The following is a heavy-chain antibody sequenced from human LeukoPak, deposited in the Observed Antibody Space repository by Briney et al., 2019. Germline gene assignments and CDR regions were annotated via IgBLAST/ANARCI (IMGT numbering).Heavy chain of an antibody. CDR2: IFPGDSDT. Sequence: GESLKISCKASGYSFTTYRIGWWRQMPGKGLEWMGVIFPGDSDTRYSPSFQGPVTISADKSINTPYLQWTSLQAPDTAMYYCARRFDNYDFCTRRGHVTLVSV. V-gene: IGHV5-51*01. J-gene: IGHJ4*03. D-gene: IGHD3-3*01. CDR1: GYSFTTYR. CDR3: ARRFDNYDFCTR.